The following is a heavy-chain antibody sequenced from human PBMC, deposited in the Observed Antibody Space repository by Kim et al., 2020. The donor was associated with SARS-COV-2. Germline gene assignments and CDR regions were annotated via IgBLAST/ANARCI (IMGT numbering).Heavy chain of an antibody. CDR2: ISGSGGST. V-gene: IGHV3-23*01. CDR1: GFTFSSYA. Sequence: GGSLRLSCAASGFTFSSYAMSWVRQAPGKGLEWVSTISGSGGSTYSADSVTGGFTISRDNSKNTLYLQMNSLRAEDRAVHYCAKEEGITMIVVVSSGQHDVRYWGQGTLVTVSS. J-gene: IGHJ4*02. CDR3: AKEEGITMIVVVSSGQHDVRY. D-gene: IGHD3-22*01.